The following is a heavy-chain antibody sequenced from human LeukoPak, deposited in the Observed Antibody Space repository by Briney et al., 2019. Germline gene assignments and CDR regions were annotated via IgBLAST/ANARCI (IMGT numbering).Heavy chain of an antibody. V-gene: IGHV3-7*01. CDR3: ARDETPTNGYDSHDF. J-gene: IGHJ4*02. CDR1: GFTFSSYW. Sequence: GGSLRLSCAASGFTFSSYWMSWVRQAPGKGLEWVANIRQDGSGKYYVDSVEGRFTISRDNAKNSLYLQMNSLRAEDTAVYYCARDETPTNGYDSHDFWGQGTLVTVST. D-gene: IGHD5-12*01. CDR2: IRQDGSGK.